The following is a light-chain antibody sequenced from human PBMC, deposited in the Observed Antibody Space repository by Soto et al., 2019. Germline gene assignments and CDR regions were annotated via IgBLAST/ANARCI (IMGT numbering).Light chain of an antibody. CDR2: DAS. Sequence: EIVLAQSPATLSLSPGERATLSCRASQSVSSYLAWYQQKPGQAPRLLIYDASSRAAGIPARFSGSGSETDFTLTISSLEPEDFAVYYCQQRSHWPSFGPWTKVDIK. V-gene: IGKV3-11*01. CDR1: QSVSSY. CDR3: QQRSHWPS. J-gene: IGKJ3*01.